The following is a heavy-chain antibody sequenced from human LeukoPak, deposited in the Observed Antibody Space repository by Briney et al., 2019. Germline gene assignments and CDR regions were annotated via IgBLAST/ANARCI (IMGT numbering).Heavy chain of an antibody. CDR3: ASNSMFGSSADY. V-gene: IGHV1-46*01. CDR1: GYTFTSYY. J-gene: IGHJ4*02. CDR2: LNPSGGST. Sequence: ASVMVSCKAFGYTFTSYYMHWVRQAPGQGLEWMGILNPSGGSTTYAQKFQGRVTMTWDTSTSTVYMELSRLRSDDTAVYYCASNSMFGSSADYWGQGTLVTVSS. D-gene: IGHD3-10*02.